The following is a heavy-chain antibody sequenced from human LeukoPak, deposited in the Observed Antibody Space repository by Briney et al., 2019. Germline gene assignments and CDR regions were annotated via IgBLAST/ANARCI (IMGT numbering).Heavy chain of an antibody. J-gene: IGHJ4*02. V-gene: IGHV3-30-3*01. Sequence: GGSLRLSCAASGFTFSGYPIHRVRQAPGKGLEWVALISNDGSNEYYADSVKGRFTISRDNSKNTLYLQMSSLRAEDTAVYYCARAFYVWGSSGYFDYWGQGTLVTVSS. CDR2: ISNDGSNE. CDR1: GFTFSGYP. CDR3: ARAFYVWGSSGYFDY. D-gene: IGHD3-16*01.